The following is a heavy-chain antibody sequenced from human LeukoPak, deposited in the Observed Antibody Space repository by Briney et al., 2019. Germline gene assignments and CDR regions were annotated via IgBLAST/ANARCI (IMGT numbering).Heavy chain of an antibody. V-gene: IGHV3-72*01. CDR2: IKNKADNYTT. CDR3: VAMLRGVGY. Sequence: PGGSLRLSCAASGFTFSDYYMTWIRQAPGKGLEWVGRIKNKADNYTTEYAASVKGRFTISRDDSQNSLYLQMNSLKTEDTAVYYCVAMLRGVGYWGQGTLVPVSS. CDR1: GFTFSDYY. D-gene: IGHD3-10*01. J-gene: IGHJ4*02.